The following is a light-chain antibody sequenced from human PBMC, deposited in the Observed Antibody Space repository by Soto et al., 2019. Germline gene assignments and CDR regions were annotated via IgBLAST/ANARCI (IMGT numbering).Light chain of an antibody. CDR1: QSISAW. CDR2: KAS. J-gene: IGKJ5*01. V-gene: IGKV1-5*03. Sequence: DIQMTQSPSTLSASVGERVTITCRASQSISAWLAWYQQKPGKAPKLLIYKASNVESGVPSRFSGSGSGTEFPLTISSLQPDDFATYYCQQYHSYPLTFGQATRLEIK. CDR3: QQYHSYPLT.